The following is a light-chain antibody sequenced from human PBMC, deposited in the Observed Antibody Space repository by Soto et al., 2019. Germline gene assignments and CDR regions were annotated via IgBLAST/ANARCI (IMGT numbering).Light chain of an antibody. Sequence: QSVLTQPLSVSGSPGQSATISCTGSSSDVGAYNFVSWYQHNTGKGPKLLISDVNKRPSGFPDRFSDSRFGNTASLTISGLQSDDEATFLCRSYADIYYNVFGEGKKVTV. CDR1: SSDVGAYNF. V-gene: IGLV2-11*01. CDR2: DVN. J-gene: IGLJ1*01. CDR3: RSYADIYYNV.